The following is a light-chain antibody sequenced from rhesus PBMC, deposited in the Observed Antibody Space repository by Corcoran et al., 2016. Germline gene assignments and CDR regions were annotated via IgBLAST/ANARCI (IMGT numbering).Light chain of an antibody. J-gene: IGKJ4*01. Sequence: EIVMTQSPATLSLSPGERATLSCRASQSVSNNFAWSQQKPGQTPRLLIYGASSRATGLPDRFSGSGFGTDFTLTISSLEPEDVAVYYCLQHSNWPLTFGGGTKVELK. CDR1: QSVSNN. CDR2: GAS. V-gene: IGKV3-24*01. CDR3: LQHSNWPLT.